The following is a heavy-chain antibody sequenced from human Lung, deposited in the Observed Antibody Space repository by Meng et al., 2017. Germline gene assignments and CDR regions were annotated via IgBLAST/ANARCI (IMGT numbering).Heavy chain of an antibody. V-gene: IGHV4-34*01. D-gene: IGHD4-11*01. CDR3: ARGPTTMAHDFDY. CDR2: INHSGST. CDR1: GGSFSDYY. Sequence: QGLLQQWGTGLLKPSETLALTCVVSGGSFSDYYWSWIRQPPGKGLEWIGEINHSGSTNYNPSLESRATISVDTSQNNLSLKLSSVTAADSAVYYCARGPTTMAHDFDYWGQGTLVTVSS. J-gene: IGHJ4*02.